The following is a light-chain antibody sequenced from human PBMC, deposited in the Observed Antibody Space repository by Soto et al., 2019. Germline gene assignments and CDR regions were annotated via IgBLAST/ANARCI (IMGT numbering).Light chain of an antibody. J-gene: IGKJ1*01. V-gene: IGKV3-11*01. Sequence: EIVMTQSPATLSVSPGERATLSCRASQSVSSNLAWYQQKPGQAPRLLIYAASSRATGIPDRFSGSGSGTDFTLTISSLEPEDFAVYYCQQRSNWPRTFGQGTKVDIK. CDR1: QSVSSN. CDR3: QQRSNWPRT. CDR2: AAS.